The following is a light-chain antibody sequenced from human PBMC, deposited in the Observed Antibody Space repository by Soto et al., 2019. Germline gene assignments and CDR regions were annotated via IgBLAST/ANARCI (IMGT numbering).Light chain of an antibody. CDR2: GAS. J-gene: IGKJ1*01. CDR3: HQYNRWPEWT. V-gene: IGKV3-15*01. CDR1: QSVSRN. Sequence: EIVMTQSPATLSGSPGERATLSCRASQSVSRNLAWYQQKPGQAPRLLIFGASTRATGIPARFSGSGSGTEFTLTISSPQSEDFAVYYCHQYNRWPEWTFGQGTKVDIK.